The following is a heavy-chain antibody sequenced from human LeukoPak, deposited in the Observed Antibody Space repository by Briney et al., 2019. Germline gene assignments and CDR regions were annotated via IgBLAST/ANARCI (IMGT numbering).Heavy chain of an antibody. V-gene: IGHV3-7*01. CDR3: ARDRDYGDSEGDY. J-gene: IGHJ4*02. D-gene: IGHD4-17*01. CDR1: GFTFTNYW. CDR2: IKQDRSEK. Sequence: PGGSLRLSCAASGFTFTNYWMSWVRQAPGKGLELVANIKQDRSEKYYVDSVKGRFTISRDNAKNSLYLQMNSLRAEDTAVYYCARDRDYGDSEGDYWGQGTLVTVSS.